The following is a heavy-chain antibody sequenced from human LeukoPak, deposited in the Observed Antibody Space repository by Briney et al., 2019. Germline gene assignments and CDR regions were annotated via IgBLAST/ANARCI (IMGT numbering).Heavy chain of an antibody. J-gene: IGHJ4*02. V-gene: IGHV3-7*01. Sequence: GGSLRLSCAASGFRFNTFWMSWVRQAPGKGLEWVANIKQDGNEKYYADSVKGRFTISRDNAKNSLYLQMNSLRAEDTAVYYCAILAAAGEVDYWGQGTLVTVSS. CDR2: IKQDGNEK. D-gene: IGHD6-13*01. CDR3: AILAAAGEVDY. CDR1: GFRFNTFW.